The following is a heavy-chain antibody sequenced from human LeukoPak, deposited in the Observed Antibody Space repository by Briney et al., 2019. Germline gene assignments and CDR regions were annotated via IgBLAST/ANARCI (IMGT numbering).Heavy chain of an antibody. Sequence: VASVKVSCKASGYTFTSYGISWVRQAPGQGLEWMGWISAYNGNTNYAQKLQGRVTMTTDTSTSTAYMELRGLRSDDTAVYYCARDLIDYDILTGLYGYYFDYWGQGTLVTVSS. CDR1: GYTFTSYG. V-gene: IGHV1-18*01. D-gene: IGHD3-9*01. J-gene: IGHJ4*02. CDR2: ISAYNGNT. CDR3: ARDLIDYDILTGLYGYYFDY.